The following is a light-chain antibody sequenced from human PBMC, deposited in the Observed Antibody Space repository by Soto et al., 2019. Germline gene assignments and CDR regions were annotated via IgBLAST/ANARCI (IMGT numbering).Light chain of an antibody. CDR2: RNN. CDR3: AAWDDSLSGL. V-gene: IGLV1-47*01. Sequence: QTVVTQPPSASGTPGQRVTISCSGSSSNIGSNYVYWYQQLPGTAPKLLIYRNNQRPSGVPDRFSGSKSGTSASLAISGLRSEDEADYYCAAWDDSLSGLFGGGTKVTVL. CDR1: SSNIGSNY. J-gene: IGLJ2*01.